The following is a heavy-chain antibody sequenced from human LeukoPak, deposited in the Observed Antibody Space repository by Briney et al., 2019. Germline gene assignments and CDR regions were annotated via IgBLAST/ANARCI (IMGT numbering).Heavy chain of an antibody. CDR1: GFTFSTYA. CDR3: VKETGDLGQGGFEI. Sequence: GTSLRLSCVASGFTFSTYAMHWVRQAPGRDLEWMAAISYDATETYYAGSVKGRFTISTDNSKNTLFLEMNSLRPEDTAVYYCVKETGDLGQGGFEIWGQGTTVTVS. V-gene: IGHV3-30*18. D-gene: IGHD7-27*01. CDR2: ISYDATET. J-gene: IGHJ3*02.